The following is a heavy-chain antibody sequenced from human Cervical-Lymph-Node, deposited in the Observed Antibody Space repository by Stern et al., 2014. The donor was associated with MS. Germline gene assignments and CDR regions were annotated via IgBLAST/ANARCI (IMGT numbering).Heavy chain of an antibody. D-gene: IGHD2-8*01. CDR1: GFTFSRAW. Sequence: EVQLVESGGDLVKPGWSLRLSCAASGFTFSRAWMTWVRQAPGKGLEWVGRIKSKTDGWTTDSAAPVKGRFIISRDDSKSMLYLQMNSLKTEDTAVYYCTTTNGNWLDFDYWGQGTLVTVSS. J-gene: IGHJ4*02. CDR3: TTTNGNWLDFDY. V-gene: IGHV3-15*01. CDR2: IKSKTDGWTT.